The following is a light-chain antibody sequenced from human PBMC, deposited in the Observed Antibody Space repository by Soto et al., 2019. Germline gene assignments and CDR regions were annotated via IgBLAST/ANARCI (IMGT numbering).Light chain of an antibody. V-gene: IGKV1-39*01. Sequence: DIQMTQSPSSLSASVGDRVTITCRASQSISSYLNWYQQKPGKAPKLLIYAASSLQSGVPSRFSGRRSGTDFTLTNSSLQPEDFATYYCQQSYSTPPLTFGGGTKVELK. CDR3: QQSYSTPPLT. J-gene: IGKJ4*01. CDR1: QSISSY. CDR2: AAS.